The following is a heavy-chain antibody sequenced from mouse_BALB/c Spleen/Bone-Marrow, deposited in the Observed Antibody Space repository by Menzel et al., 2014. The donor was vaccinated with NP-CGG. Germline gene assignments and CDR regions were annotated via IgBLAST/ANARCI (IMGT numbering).Heavy chain of an antibody. CDR1: GYAFRSSW. D-gene: IGHD2-4*01. CDR3: ARRRDYDRYFDV. V-gene: IGHV1-82*01. CDR2: IYPGDGDT. Sequence: QVQLQQSGPELVKPGASVKISCKASGYAFRSSWMNWVKQRPGQGLEWIGRIYPGDGDTNYNGKFKGKATLTADKSSSTAYMQLSSLTSVDSAVYFCARRRDYDRYFDVWGAGTTGTVSS. J-gene: IGHJ1*01.